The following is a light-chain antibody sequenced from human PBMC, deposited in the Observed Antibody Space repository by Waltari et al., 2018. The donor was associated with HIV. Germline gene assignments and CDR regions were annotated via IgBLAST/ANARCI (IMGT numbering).Light chain of an antibody. J-gene: IGLJ2*01. Sequence: SYELTQPLSVSVALGQTARITCGGNHLGSKNVHWYQQKPGLAPVLVIYRDSNRPSGIPERFSASNSGNTATLTISRAQAGDEADYYCQVWDSSTGVFGGGTKLTVL. CDR1: HLGSKN. CDR2: RDS. V-gene: IGLV3-9*01. CDR3: QVWDSSTGV.